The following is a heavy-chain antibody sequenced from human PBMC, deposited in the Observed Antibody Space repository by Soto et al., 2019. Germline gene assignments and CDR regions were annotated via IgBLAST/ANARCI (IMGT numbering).Heavy chain of an antibody. CDR1: GFTFSNYW. CDR3: VVTTSTFGI. Sequence: EVQLVESGGGLVQPGGSLRLSCEGSGFTFSNYWMNWVRQAPGKGLEWVANIKQDGSEKNYVDSVKGRFTISRDNAKNSMYLQMNRLGVEDNGVYYCVVTTSTFGIWGQGAMVTVSS. D-gene: IGHD2-21*02. J-gene: IGHJ3*02. CDR2: IKQDGSEK. V-gene: IGHV3-7*05.